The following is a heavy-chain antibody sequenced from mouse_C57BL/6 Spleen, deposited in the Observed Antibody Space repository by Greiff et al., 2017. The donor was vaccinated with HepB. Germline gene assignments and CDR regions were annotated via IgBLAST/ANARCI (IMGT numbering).Heavy chain of an antibody. CDR2: ISSGSSTI. CDR1: GFTFSDYG. CDR3: ARPNSNYENYAMDY. D-gene: IGHD2-5*01. Sequence: EVQLKESGGGLVKPGGSLKLSCAASGFTFSDYGMHWVRQAPEKGLEWVAYISSGSSTIYYADTVKGRFTISRDNAKNTLFLQMTSLRSEDTAMYYCARPNSNYENYAMDYWGQGTSVTVSS. J-gene: IGHJ4*01. V-gene: IGHV5-17*01.